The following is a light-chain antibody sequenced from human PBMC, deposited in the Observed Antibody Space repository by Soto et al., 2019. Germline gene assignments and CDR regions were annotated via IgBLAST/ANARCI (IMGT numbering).Light chain of an antibody. CDR3: LLPYSGGNWV. J-gene: IGLJ3*02. CDR2: DTS. CDR1: TGAVTSGHY. Sequence: QAVVTQEPSLTVSPGGTVTLTCGSNTGAVTSGHYPHWLQQRPGQAPRTLIYDTSNKQSWTPARFSGSLLGGKAALTLSGAQPEDEADYYCLLPYSGGNWVFGGGTQLTVL. V-gene: IGLV7-46*01.